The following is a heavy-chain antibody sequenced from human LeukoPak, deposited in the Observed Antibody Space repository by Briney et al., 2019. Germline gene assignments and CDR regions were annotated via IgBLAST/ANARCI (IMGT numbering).Heavy chain of an antibody. J-gene: IGHJ4*02. CDR1: GFTFSGSA. CDR2: IRSKANSYAT. Sequence: GGSLRLSCAASGFTFSGSAMHWVRQASGKGLEWVGRIRSKANSYATAYAASVKDRFTISRDDSKNTAYLQMNSLKTEDTAVYYCTRRDMVRGVSDYWGQGTLVTVSS. CDR3: TRRDMVRGVSDY. V-gene: IGHV3-73*01. D-gene: IGHD3-10*01.